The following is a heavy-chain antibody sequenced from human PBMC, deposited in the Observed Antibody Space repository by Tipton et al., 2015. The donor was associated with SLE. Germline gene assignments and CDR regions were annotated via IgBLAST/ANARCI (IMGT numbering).Heavy chain of an antibody. CDR1: GGSISSGSYY. CDR2: IYYSGST. CDR3: ARSYGDYVNWFDP. D-gene: IGHD4-17*01. Sequence: TLSLTCTVSGGSISSGSYYWSWIRQPAGKGLEWIGSIYYSGSTYYNPSLKSRVTISVDTSKNQFSLKLSSVTAAGTAVYYCARSYGDYVNWFDPWGQGTLVTVSS. V-gene: IGHV4-39*01. J-gene: IGHJ5*02.